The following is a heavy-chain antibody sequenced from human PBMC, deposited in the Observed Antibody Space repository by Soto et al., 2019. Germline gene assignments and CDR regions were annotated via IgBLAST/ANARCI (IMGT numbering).Heavy chain of an antibody. J-gene: IGHJ3*01. CDR3: AAAVENAGFDF. CDR1: GFTFSNYA. CDR2: IWYDGSNR. Sequence: QVQLVESGGGVVQPGRSLRLSCAASGFTFSNYAMHWVRQAPGKGLEWVAIIWYDGSNRYYADSVEGRITISRDNPKNILNLQMDSLRAEDTALYYCAAAVENAGFDFWGQGTMVTVSS. V-gene: IGHV3-33*01. D-gene: IGHD2-2*01.